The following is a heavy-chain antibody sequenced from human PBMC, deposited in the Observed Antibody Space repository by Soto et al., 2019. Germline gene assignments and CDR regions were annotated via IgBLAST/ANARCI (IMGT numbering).Heavy chain of an antibody. CDR2: TYFSSNWYN. Sequence: SQTLSLTCASSGDSVAINTASWNWIRQSPSRGLECLGRTYFSSNWYNYYAVSVKSRIIINPDTSNNQFSLQLNSVTPEGTAVYFCAKWDKLGGKTGYPFDPWAHRILVPVSS. V-gene: IGHV6-1*01. CDR3: AKWDKLGGKTGYPFDP. CDR1: GDSVAINTAS. D-gene: IGHD5-18*01. J-gene: IGHJ5*02.